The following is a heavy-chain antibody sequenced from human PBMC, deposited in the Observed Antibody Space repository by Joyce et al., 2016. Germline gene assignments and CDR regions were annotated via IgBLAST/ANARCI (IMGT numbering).Heavy chain of an antibody. D-gene: IGHD3-3*01. V-gene: IGHV3-48*02. CDR2: IDAGGDNL. J-gene: IGHJ4*02. CDR3: ARDPGVGTYGKFDL. CDR1: GFAFRNYV. Sequence: EVQLVESGGGLVQPGGSRRLSCAASGFAFRNYVRNWVRQGPGKGLEWLSKIDAGGDNLHYAASVSGRFIISRDNVKNSLFLQMNSLRDEDSALYFCARDPGVGTYGKFDLWGQGTRVTVSS.